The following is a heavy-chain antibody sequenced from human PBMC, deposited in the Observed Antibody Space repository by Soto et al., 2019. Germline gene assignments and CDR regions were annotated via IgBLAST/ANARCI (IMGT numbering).Heavy chain of an antibody. CDR2: VYHSGNT. Sequence: SETLSLTCAVSGDSISSDKWWSWVRQPPGKGLEWIGEVYHSGNTNYNPSLKSRVIISVDKSKNQFSLKLSSVTDADTAMYYCARGERQQQFDYWGQGTPVTVS. J-gene: IGHJ4*02. V-gene: IGHV4-4*02. CDR3: ARGERQQQFDY. CDR1: GDSISSDKW. D-gene: IGHD6-13*01.